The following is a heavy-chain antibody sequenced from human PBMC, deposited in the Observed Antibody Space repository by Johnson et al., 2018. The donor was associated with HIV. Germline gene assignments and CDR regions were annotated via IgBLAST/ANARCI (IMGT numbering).Heavy chain of an antibody. J-gene: IGHJ3*02. V-gene: IGHV3-30*03. D-gene: IGHD1-26*01. CDR1: GFTFSSYA. CDR2: ISYDGSVK. CDR3: ARDLVVGDHSTPLTHAFDI. Sequence: QVLLVESGGGVVQPGRSLRLSCAASGFTFSSYAMHWVRQAPGKGLEWVAVISYDGSVKNSVDSVKGRFTISRDNSKNTLYLQMNSLRAEDTAVYYCARDLVVGDHSTPLTHAFDIWGQGTMVTVSS.